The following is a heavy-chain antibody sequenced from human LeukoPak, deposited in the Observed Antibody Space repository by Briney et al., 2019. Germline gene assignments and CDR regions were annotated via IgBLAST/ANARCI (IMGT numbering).Heavy chain of an antibody. CDR3: XXXXSRXVAMYTDEAFDS. J-gene: IGHJ4*02. D-gene: IGHD5-12*01. V-gene: IGHV3-9*01. Sequence: GGSLRLSCAASGFTFGDYAMHWVRQAPGKGLEWVSGINWVGGSIDYVDSVEGRFTISRDDGKSALFLQMNSLRPEDTAFYFXXXXXSRXVAMYTDEAFDSWGQGTLVTVSS. CDR1: GFTFGDYA. CDR2: INWVGGSI.